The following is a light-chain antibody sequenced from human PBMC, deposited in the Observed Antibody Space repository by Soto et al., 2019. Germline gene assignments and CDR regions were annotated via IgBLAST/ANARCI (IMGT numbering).Light chain of an antibody. V-gene: IGKV3-11*01. CDR3: QQRSNWPPVYT. J-gene: IGKJ2*01. CDR1: QSVGSY. CDR2: DAS. Sequence: EIVLTQSPATLSLSPGERATLSCRASQSVGSYLAWYQQKPGQAPRLLIYDASNRATGIPARFSGSGSVTDFSLTSSILEPEDFAVYYCQQRSNWPPVYTFGQGTTLEIK.